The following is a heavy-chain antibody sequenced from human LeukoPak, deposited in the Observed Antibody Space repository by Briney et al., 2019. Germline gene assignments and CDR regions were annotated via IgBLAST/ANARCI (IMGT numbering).Heavy chain of an antibody. V-gene: IGHV5-51*01. CDR3: ATWGLAVPGTRYFDY. D-gene: IGHD6-19*01. CDR1: GYSFPVYW. J-gene: IGHJ4*02. CDR2: IYPRDSDI. Sequence: GESLKISCKGSGYSFPVYWIGWVRQMPGKGLEWMGMIYPRDSDIKYSPSFKGQVTISADKSIRTAYVHWSSLKASDTAMYYRATWGLAVPGTRYFDYWGQGTLVTVSS.